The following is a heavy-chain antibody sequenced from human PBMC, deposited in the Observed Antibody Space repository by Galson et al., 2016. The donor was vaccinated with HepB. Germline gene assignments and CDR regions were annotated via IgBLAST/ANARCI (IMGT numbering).Heavy chain of an antibody. V-gene: IGHV3-21*01. CDR1: GFPFSAFF. CDR2: ITSGGSYV. D-gene: IGHD3-10*01. CDR3: ARDRSLDY. J-gene: IGHJ4*02. Sequence: SLRLSCAASGFPFSAFFMSWVRQAPGKGLECVSSITSGGSYVYYADSVKGRFTISRDNAKNSLYLQMNSLRAEDTALYYCARDRSLDYWGQGTAVTVSS.